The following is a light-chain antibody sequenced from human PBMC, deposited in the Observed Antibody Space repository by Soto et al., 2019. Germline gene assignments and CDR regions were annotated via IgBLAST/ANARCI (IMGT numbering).Light chain of an antibody. CDR3: LQGYNSFWT. CDR1: QDISSY. J-gene: IGKJ5*01. Sequence: IQLTQSPSSLSASVGDRVTITCRASQDISSYLGWYQQKPGKAPKLLIYAASTLQRGVPSRFSGSGSGTDFTLTISSLRPEDSASYYCLQGYNSFWTFGQGTRLEIK. V-gene: IGKV1-9*01. CDR2: AAS.